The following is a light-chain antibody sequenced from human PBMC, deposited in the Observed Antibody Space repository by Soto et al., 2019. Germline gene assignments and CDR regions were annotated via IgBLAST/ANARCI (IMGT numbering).Light chain of an antibody. V-gene: IGKV3-20*01. CDR2: GTS. CDR1: QSVGSSY. J-gene: IGKJ1*01. Sequence: EVVLTQSPGTLSLSPGEGATLSCRASQSVGSSYLAWYQQKPGQAPRVLIYGTSSRATGIPDRFSGSGSGTDFTLTISRLEPEDFAVYYCQQYTTSSWTFGQGTK. CDR3: QQYTTSSWT.